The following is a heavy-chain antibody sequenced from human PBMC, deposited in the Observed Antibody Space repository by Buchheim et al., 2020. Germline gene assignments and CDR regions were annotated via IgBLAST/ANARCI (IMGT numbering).Heavy chain of an antibody. CDR2: INHSGST. V-gene: IGHV4-34*01. D-gene: IGHD3-16*02. J-gene: IGHJ4*02. CDR3: ARSRGGYRPYYFDY. Sequence: QVQLQQWGAGLLKPSETLSFTCAVYGGSFSGYYWSWIRQPPGKGLEWIGEINHSGSTNYNPSLKSRVTISVDTSKNQFSLKLSSVTAADTAVYYCARSRGGYRPYYFDYWGQGTL. CDR1: GGSFSGYY.